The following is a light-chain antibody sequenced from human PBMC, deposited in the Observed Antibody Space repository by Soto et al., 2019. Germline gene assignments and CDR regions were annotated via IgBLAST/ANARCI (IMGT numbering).Light chain of an antibody. CDR2: DAA. J-gene: IGKJ1*01. V-gene: IGKV1-5*01. CDR3: QQYNSYSRT. CDR1: QSIISW. Sequence: DIQMTQSPSTLSASLGDRVTITCRASQSIISWLACYQQKPGKTPKHLMYDAASLESGVPSRCSGSGCGTEFTLTISSLQPDDFATYYCQQYNSYSRTFGQGTKVDI.